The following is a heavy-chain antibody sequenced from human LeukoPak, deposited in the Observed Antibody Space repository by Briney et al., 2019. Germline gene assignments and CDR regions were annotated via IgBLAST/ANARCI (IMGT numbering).Heavy chain of an antibody. J-gene: IGHJ4*02. Sequence: SQTLSLTCTVSGGSISSGSYYWGWIRQPAGKGLEWIGRIYTSGSTNYNPSLKSRVTISVDTSKNQFSLKLSSVTAADTAVYYCAREGVYGDYDYWGQGTLVTVSS. V-gene: IGHV4-61*02. CDR1: GGSISSGSYY. D-gene: IGHD4-17*01. CDR3: AREGVYGDYDY. CDR2: IYTSGST.